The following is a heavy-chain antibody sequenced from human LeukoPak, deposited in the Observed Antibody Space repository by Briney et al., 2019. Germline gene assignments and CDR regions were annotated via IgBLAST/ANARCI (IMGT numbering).Heavy chain of an antibody. CDR2: MNPNSGNT. D-gene: IGHD3-22*01. J-gene: IGHJ4*02. V-gene: IGHV1-8*01. CDR1: GYTFTSYD. Sequence: ASVKVSCKASGYTFTSYDINWVRQATGQGLEWMGWMNPNSGNTGYAQKFQGGVTMTRNTSISTAYMELSSLRSEDTAGYYCARFDSSGYYFQNDYWGQGTLVTVSS. CDR3: ARFDSSGYYFQNDY.